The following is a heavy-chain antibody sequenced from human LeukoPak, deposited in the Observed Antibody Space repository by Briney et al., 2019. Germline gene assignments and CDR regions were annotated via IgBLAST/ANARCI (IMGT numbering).Heavy chain of an antibody. CDR3: ARGDYRLTFDY. CDR2: IYYSGST. J-gene: IGHJ4*02. V-gene: IGHV4-59*01. Sequence: SETLSLTCTVSGGSISSYYWSWIRQPPGKGLEWIGYIYYSGSTNYKPSLKSRVTISVDTSKNQFSLKLSSVTAADTAVYYCARGDYRLTFDYWGQGTLVTVSS. D-gene: IGHD3-16*01. CDR1: GGSISSYY.